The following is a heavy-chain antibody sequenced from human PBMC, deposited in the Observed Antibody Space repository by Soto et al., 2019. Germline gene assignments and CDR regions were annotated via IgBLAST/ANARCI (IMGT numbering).Heavy chain of an antibody. V-gene: IGHV1-69*13. D-gene: IGHD2-15*01. CDR3: ARDRVVAANNWFDP. Sequence: SVKVSCKASGGTFSSYAISWVRQAPGQGLEWMGGIIPIFGTANYAQKFQGRVTITADGSTSTAYMELSSLRSEDTAVYYCARDRVVAANNWFDPWGQGTLVTVSS. CDR1: GGTFSSYA. J-gene: IGHJ5*02. CDR2: IIPIFGTA.